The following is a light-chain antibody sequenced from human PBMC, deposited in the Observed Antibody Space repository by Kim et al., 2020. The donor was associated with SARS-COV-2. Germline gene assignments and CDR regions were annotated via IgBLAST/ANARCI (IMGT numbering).Light chain of an antibody. CDR2: GKN. J-gene: IGLJ2*01. Sequence: SSELTQDPAVSVALGQTVRITCQGDSLRSYYASWYQQKPGQAPVLVIYGKNNRPSGIPDRFSGSSSGNTASLTITGAQAEDEADYYCNSRDSSGAVFGGGTKLIVL. CDR3: NSRDSSGAV. CDR1: SLRSYY. V-gene: IGLV3-19*01.